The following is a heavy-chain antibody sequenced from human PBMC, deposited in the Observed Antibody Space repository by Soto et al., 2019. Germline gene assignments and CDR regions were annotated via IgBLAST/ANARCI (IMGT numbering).Heavy chain of an antibody. Sequence: QVQLVQSGAEVKKPGASVKVSCKASGYTFTSYGISWVRQAPGQGLEWMGWISAYNGGTTSAQKFQGRVTMTRDTSVTTAYMELTRLTSDDTAVYYCARDPRPPSGWLGFWEYGMDVWGQGTTVTVSS. CDR1: GYTFTSYG. CDR2: ISAYNGGT. J-gene: IGHJ6*02. CDR3: ARDPRPPSGWLGFWEYGMDV. D-gene: IGHD3-3*01. V-gene: IGHV1-18*01.